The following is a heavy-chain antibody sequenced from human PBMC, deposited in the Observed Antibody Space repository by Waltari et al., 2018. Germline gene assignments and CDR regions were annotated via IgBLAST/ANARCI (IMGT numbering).Heavy chain of an antibody. Sequence: EVQLVESGGGLVQPGGSLRLSCAASGLTLSQFWMSWVRQAPGKGLEWVASIKEDGGEKYYVDSLKGRIIISRDNAKNSLYLQMNSLRVEDTAVYYCARDRGYFDYWGLGTLVTVSS. CDR1: GLTLSQFW. J-gene: IGHJ4*02. D-gene: IGHD3-10*01. CDR2: IKEDGGEK. CDR3: ARDRGYFDY. V-gene: IGHV3-7*01.